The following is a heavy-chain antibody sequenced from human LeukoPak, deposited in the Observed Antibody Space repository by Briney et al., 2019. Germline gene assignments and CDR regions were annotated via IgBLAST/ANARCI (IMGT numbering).Heavy chain of an antibody. Sequence: GGSLRLSCAASGFTFSSYEMNWVRQAPGKGLDWVSYISSSGSTIYYADSVKGRFTISRDNAKNSLYLQMNSLRAEDTAVYYCARGVVPAANVDFGFDYWGQGTLVTVSS. J-gene: IGHJ4*02. D-gene: IGHD2-2*01. V-gene: IGHV3-48*03. CDR3: ARGVVPAANVDFGFDY. CDR1: GFTFSSYE. CDR2: ISSSGSTI.